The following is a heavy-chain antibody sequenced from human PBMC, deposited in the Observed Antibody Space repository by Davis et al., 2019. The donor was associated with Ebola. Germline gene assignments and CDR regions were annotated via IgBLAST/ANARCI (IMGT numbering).Heavy chain of an antibody. CDR1: GYTFTSYY. D-gene: IGHD5-12*01. CDR2: INPSAGST. V-gene: IGHV1-46*01. Sequence: ASVNVSCKASGYTFTSYYMHWVRQAPGQGLEWMGIINPSAGSTSYAQKFQGRVTMTRDTSTSTVYMELSSLRSEDTAVYYCARESLSGYDFRGAFDIWGQGTMVIVSS. CDR3: ARESLSGYDFRGAFDI. J-gene: IGHJ3*02.